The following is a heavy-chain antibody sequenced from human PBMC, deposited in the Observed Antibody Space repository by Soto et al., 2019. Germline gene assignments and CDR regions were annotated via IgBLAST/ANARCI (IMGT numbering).Heavy chain of an antibody. J-gene: IGHJ3*01. CDR1: GFTFSTYW. Sequence: EVQLVESGGGLVQPGGSLRLSCAASGFTFSTYWMTWVRQVPGKGLEWVANIKQDGSQTNYVDSVTGRFTISRDNANNSLYLQMYSLRVEDAAVYYCARDRSTKYGTYWVDAFEFWGQGTVVTVSS. CDR2: IKQDGSQT. CDR3: ARDRSTKYGTYWVDAFEF. V-gene: IGHV3-7*05. D-gene: IGHD6-6*01.